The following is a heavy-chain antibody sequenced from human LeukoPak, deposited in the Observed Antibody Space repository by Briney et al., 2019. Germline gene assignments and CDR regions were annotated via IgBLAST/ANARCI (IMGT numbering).Heavy chain of an antibody. CDR2: IYWDDDK. CDR3: AHFSDTSGYYYVWCDY. V-gene: IGHV2-5*02. J-gene: IGHJ4*02. CDR1: GLPLSTRGVG. D-gene: IGHD3-22*01. Sequence: SGPTLVKPTQTLTLTCTLSGLPLSTRGVGVGWIRQPPGEALEWLAIIYWDDDKRYSPSLESSPTITKDTSKNQVFLIMTNMDPVDTATYYCAHFSDTSGYYYVWCDYWGQGALVTVSS.